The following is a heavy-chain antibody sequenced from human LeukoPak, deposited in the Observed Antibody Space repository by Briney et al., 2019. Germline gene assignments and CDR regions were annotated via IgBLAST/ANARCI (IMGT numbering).Heavy chain of an antibody. J-gene: IGHJ4*02. CDR3: ARFTVTTDFDY. D-gene: IGHD4-17*01. CDR2: INHSGST. Sequence: SETLSLTCAVYGGSFSGYYWSWIRQPPGKGLEWIGEINHSGSTNYNPSLKSRVTISVDTSKNQFSLKLSSVTAADTAVYYCARFTVTTDFDYWGQGTLVTVSS. V-gene: IGHV4-34*01. CDR1: GGSFSGYY.